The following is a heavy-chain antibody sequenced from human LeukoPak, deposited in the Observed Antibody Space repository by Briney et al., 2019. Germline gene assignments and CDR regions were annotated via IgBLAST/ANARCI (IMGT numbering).Heavy chain of an antibody. CDR1: GGSISSYY. CDR2: IYTSGST. CDR3: ARDANTVTDYYYYYYMDV. Sequence: SETLSLTCTVSGGSISSYYWSWIRQPAGKGLEWIGRIYTSGSTNYNPSLKSRVTMSVDTSKNQFSLMLSSVTAADTAVYYCARDANTVTDYYYYYYMDVWGKGTTVTVSS. J-gene: IGHJ6*03. D-gene: IGHD4-17*01. V-gene: IGHV4-4*07.